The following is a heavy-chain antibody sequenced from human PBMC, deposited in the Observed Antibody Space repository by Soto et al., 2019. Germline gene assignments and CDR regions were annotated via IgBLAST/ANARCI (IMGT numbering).Heavy chain of an antibody. V-gene: IGHV3-21*01. CDR3: ARDRIAARPGWFDP. J-gene: IGHJ5*02. CDR2: ISSSSSYI. CDR1: GFTFSSYS. D-gene: IGHD6-6*01. Sequence: GGSLRLSCAASGFTFSSYSMNWVRQAPGKGLEWVSSISSSSSYIYYADSVKGRFTISRDNAKNSLYLQMNSLRAEDTAVYYCARDRIAARPGWFDPWGQGTLVTVSS.